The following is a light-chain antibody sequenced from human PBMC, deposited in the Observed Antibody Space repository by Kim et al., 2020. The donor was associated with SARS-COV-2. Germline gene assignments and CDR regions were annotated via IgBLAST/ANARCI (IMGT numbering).Light chain of an antibody. J-gene: IGLJ2*01. CDR3: YSYSAAGEPL. CDR1: VLAKKY. V-gene: IGLV3-27*01. Sequence: VSPGQAAMITCSGDVLAKKYARWVQQKPGQAPVLVIYKDTERPSGIPERFSGSSSGTTVTLTISGAQVGDEGDYYFYSYSAAGEPLLGGGTQLTVL. CDR2: KDT.